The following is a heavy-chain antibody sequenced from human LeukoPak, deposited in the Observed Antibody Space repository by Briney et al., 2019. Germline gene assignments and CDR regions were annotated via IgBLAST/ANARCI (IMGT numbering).Heavy chain of an antibody. CDR2: XXSDGSST. V-gene: IGHV3-74*01. D-gene: IGHD3-22*01. CDR3: ARDLFWDSSGYFGWYWYFDL. CDR1: GFTFSSYW. Sequence: GGSLRLSCAASGFTFSSYWMHWVRQAPGKGLXXXXXXXSDGSSTSYADSVKGRFTISRDNAKNTLYLQMNSLRAEDTAVYYCARDLFWDSSGYFGWYWYFDLWGRGTLVTVSS. J-gene: IGHJ2*01.